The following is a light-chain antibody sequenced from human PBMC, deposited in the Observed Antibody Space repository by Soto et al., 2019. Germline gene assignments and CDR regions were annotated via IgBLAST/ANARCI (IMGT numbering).Light chain of an antibody. Sequence: DIRMTQSPSSLSASKGDRVTFTCRASQGISKYLAWYQQKPGKAPKLLIYAASNLQSGVPSRFSGSGSGTDFTLTISSLQPEDFATYYCQQSYSFLRTFGEGTKVDIK. CDR3: QQSYSFLRT. V-gene: IGKV1-12*01. CDR1: QGISKY. CDR2: AAS. J-gene: IGKJ4*02.